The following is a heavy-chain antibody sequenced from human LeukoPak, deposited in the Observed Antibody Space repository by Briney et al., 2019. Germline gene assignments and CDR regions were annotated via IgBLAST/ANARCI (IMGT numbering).Heavy chain of an antibody. CDR1: GGSFSGYY. V-gene: IGHV4-34*01. J-gene: IGHJ4*02. Sequence: SETLSLTCAVYGGSFSGYYWSWIRQPPGKGLEWIGSIYYSGSTYYNPSLKSRVTISVDTSKNQFSPELSSVTAADTAVYYCARHSSLGSGYYYWGQGTLVTVSS. CDR3: ARHSSLGSGYYY. CDR2: IYYSGST. D-gene: IGHD3-22*01.